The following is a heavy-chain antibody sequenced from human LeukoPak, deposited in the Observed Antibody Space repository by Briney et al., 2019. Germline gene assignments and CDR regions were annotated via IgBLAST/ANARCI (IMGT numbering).Heavy chain of an antibody. CDR3: AREGYYAGLDV. V-gene: IGHV3-53*01. D-gene: IGHD3-16*01. CDR1: GFTVISNY. J-gene: IGHJ6*02. Sequence: PGGSLRLSCAASGFTVISNYMSWVRQTPGKGLEWVSLIYSGGSTYYADSVRGRFTISRDNSKNTLCLQMNSLRAEDTAVYYCAREGYYAGLDVWGQGTTVTVSS. CDR2: IYSGGST.